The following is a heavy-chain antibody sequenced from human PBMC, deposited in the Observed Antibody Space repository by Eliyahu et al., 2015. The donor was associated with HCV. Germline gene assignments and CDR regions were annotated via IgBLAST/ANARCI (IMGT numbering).Heavy chain of an antibody. Sequence: QVQLQESGPGLVKPSQTLSLTCXXSXASIRXGGSFXXWIRQPPEEGLEWIGYLYYSGTTYYNPSLKSRVTMSIDTSKNQFSLKLISVTAADTAVYYCATNDGVYGGPRTFDYWGQGTLVTVSS. CDR1: XASIRXGGSF. CDR3: ATNDGVYGGPRTFDY. CDR2: LYYSGTT. D-gene: IGHD2-8*01. J-gene: IGHJ4*02. V-gene: IGHV4-31*03.